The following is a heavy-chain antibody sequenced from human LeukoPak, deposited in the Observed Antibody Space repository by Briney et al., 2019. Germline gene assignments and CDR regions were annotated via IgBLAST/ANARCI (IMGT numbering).Heavy chain of an antibody. CDR3: SRLRGFMIVVP. V-gene: IGHV4-39*01. Sequence: PSETLSLTCTVSGGSISSSSYYWGWIRQPPGKGLEWIGSIYYSGSTYYNPSLKSRVTISVDTSKNQFSLKLSSVTDADTAVYYCSRLRGFMIVVPWGQGTLVTVSS. CDR2: IYYSGST. D-gene: IGHD3-22*01. CDR1: GGSISSSSYY. J-gene: IGHJ5*02.